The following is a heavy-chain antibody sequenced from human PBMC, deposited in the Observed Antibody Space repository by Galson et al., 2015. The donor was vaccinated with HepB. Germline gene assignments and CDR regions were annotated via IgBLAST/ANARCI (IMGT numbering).Heavy chain of an antibody. CDR3: ARGGLGYYDSSGHIPRQVDY. D-gene: IGHD3-22*01. CDR2: INPNSGGT. Sequence: SVKVSCKASGYTFTGYYMHWVRQAPGQGLEWMGRINPNSGGTNYAQKFQGRVTMTRDTSISTAYMELSRLRSDDTAVYYCARGGLGYYDSSGHIPRQVDYWGQGTLVTVSS. CDR1: GYTFTGYY. J-gene: IGHJ4*02. V-gene: IGHV1-2*06.